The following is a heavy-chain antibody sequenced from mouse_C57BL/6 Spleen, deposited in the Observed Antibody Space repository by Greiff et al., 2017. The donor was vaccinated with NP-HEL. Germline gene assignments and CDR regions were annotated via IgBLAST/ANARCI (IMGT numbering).Heavy chain of an antibody. CDR3: ARGAYYGIFYAMDY. CDR1: GYSFTGYD. CDR2: IYPCNGDS. J-gene: IGHJ4*01. D-gene: IGHD2-10*01. V-gene: IGHV1-31*01. Sequence: EVQLQQSGPELVKPGASVKISCKASGYSFTGYDMYWVKQSHGNNLDWIGYIYPCNGDSSYNQKFKGKATFTIDKASSTAYMELRSLTSEDSAVYYCARGAYYGIFYAMDYWGQGTSVTVSS.